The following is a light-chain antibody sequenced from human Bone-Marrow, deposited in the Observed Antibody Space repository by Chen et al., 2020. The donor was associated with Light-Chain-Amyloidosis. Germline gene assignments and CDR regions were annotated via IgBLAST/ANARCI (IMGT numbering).Light chain of an antibody. Sequence: DVVLTQSPLFLPVSLGQTASISCGSSQSLVYTDGNTFLNWFHQRPGQYPRRLIYKVFLRDSGVPGRFSGSGYGTNFTLKISSVEAEDVGVYYCMQGSYWPRTFGQGTKVEIK. CDR1: QSLVYTDGNTF. V-gene: IGKV2-30*01. CDR3: MQGSYWPRT. CDR2: KVF. J-gene: IGKJ1*01.